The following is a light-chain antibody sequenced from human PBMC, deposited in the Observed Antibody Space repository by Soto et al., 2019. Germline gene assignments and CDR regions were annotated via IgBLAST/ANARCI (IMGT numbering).Light chain of an antibody. CDR3: QQYNNWPWT. V-gene: IGKV3-15*01. J-gene: IGKJ1*01. Sequence: EIVMTQSPATLSVSPGERATLSCRASQSVSSDLAWYHQKPGQAPRLLIYDASTRATGIAARISGSGSGTEFTLTISSLQSEDFAIYYCQQYNNWPWTFGQGTKVDIK. CDR2: DAS. CDR1: QSVSSD.